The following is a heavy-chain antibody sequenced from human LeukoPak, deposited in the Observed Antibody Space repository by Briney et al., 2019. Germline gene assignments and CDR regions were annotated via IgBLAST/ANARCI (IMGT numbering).Heavy chain of an antibody. J-gene: IGHJ4*02. D-gene: IGHD3-10*01. Sequence: GGALLLSCTASGFTFGAYWMSWVRQAPGTGLEWVANIKQDGSEKYYVDSVKGRFAVSKDNARNSLVLQMNSLRCEDKAVYYCARGRISMVPGLIRVTHFDSWGQGTLATVSS. CDR1: GFTFGAYW. CDR2: IKQDGSEK. CDR3: ARGRISMVPGLIRVTHFDS. V-gene: IGHV3-7*01.